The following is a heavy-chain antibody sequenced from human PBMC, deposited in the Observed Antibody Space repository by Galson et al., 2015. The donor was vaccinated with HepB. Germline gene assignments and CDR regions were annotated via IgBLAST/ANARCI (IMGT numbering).Heavy chain of an antibody. D-gene: IGHD5-12*01. CDR3: ARGGIVATTGWGVRRRENYGMDV. V-gene: IGHV5-10-1*01. Sequence: QSGAEVKKPGESLRISCKGSGSSFTSYWISWVRQMPGKGLEWMGRIDPSDSYTNYSPSFQGHVTISADKSISTAYLQWSSLKASDTAMYYCARGGIVATTGWGVRRRENYGMDVWGQGTTVTVSS. CDR1: GSSFTSYW. J-gene: IGHJ6*02. CDR2: IDPSDSYT.